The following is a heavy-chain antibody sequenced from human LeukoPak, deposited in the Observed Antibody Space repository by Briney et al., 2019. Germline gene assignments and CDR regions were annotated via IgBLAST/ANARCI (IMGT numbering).Heavy chain of an antibody. V-gene: IGHV1-2*02. Sequence: GASVKVSYKASGYTFTGYYMHWVRQAPGQGLEWMGWINPNSGGTNYAQKFQGRVTMTRDTSISTAYMELSRLRSDDTAVYYCARGRVSSSTWYITYYYFFYMDFWGKGTTVTVSS. D-gene: IGHD1-1*01. CDR2: INPNSGGT. CDR1: GYTFTGYY. J-gene: IGHJ6*03. CDR3: ARGRVSSSTWYITYYYFFYMDF.